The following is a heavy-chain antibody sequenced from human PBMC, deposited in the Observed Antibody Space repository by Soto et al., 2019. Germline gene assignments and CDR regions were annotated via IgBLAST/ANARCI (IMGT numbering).Heavy chain of an antibody. D-gene: IGHD2-15*01. Sequence: RASVKVSCKASGGTFSSYAISWVRQAPGQGLEWMGGIIPIFGTANYAQKFQGRVTITADKSTSTAYMELSSLRSEDTAVYYCASVVVVAASFYYGMDVWGQGTTVTVSS. V-gene: IGHV1-69*06. J-gene: IGHJ6*02. CDR1: GGTFSSYA. CDR3: ASVVVVAASFYYGMDV. CDR2: IIPIFGTA.